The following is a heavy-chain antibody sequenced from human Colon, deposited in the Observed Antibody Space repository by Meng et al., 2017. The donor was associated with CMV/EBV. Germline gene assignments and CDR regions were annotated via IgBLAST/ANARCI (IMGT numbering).Heavy chain of an antibody. D-gene: IGHD3/OR15-3a*01. CDR2: INQGGGEK. CDR3: ARVLSSFWTGGELDS. Sequence: GGSLRLSCAASGFIFSDYWMTWVRQAPGKGLEWVANINQGGGEKYYVDSVKGRFTISRDNSRNTVFLQMNSLRAADTAVYYCARVLSSFWTGGELDSWGQGTLVTVSS. CDR1: GFIFSDYW. V-gene: IGHV3-7*04. J-gene: IGHJ4*02.